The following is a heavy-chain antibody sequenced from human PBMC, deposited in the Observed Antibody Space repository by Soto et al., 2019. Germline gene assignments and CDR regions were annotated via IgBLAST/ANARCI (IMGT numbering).Heavy chain of an antibody. CDR1: GGTFSSYA. Sequence: QVQLVQSGAEVKKPGSSVKVSCKASGGTFSSYAISWVRQAPGQGLEWMGGIIPIFGTANYAQKFQGRVTITADESTSPAYMELSSLRSEDTAVYYCAVSRAAAGPEGWFDPWGQGTLVTVSS. J-gene: IGHJ5*02. V-gene: IGHV1-69*01. D-gene: IGHD6-13*01. CDR2: IIPIFGTA. CDR3: AVSRAAAGPEGWFDP.